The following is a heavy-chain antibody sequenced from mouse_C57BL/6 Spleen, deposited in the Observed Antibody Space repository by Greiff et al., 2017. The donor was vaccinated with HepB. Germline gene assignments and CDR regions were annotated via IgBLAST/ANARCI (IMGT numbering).Heavy chain of an antibody. Sequence: VQLQESGAELVKPGASVKLSCKASGYTFTEYTIHWVKQRSGQGLEWIGWFYPGSGSIKYNEKFKDKATLTADKSLSTVYMELSRLTSEDSAVYCCARHEDLGYCGSSYGYWGHGTTLTVAS. J-gene: IGHJ2*01. CDR3: ARHEDLGYCGSSYGY. D-gene: IGHD1-1*01. CDR1: GYTFTEYT. V-gene: IGHV1-62-2*01. CDR2: FYPGSGSI.